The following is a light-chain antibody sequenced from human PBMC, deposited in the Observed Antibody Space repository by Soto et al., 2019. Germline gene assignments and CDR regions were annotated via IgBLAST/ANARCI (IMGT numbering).Light chain of an antibody. CDR3: QQYGRSAIFT. J-gene: IGKJ3*01. CDR1: QSVSSN. V-gene: IGKV3-15*01. Sequence: EIVMTQSPATLSVSPGERATLSCRASQSVSSNLAWYQQKPGQAPTLVIYGASARATGIPARFSGSGSGTDFSLTISRLEPEDFAVYYCQQYGRSAIFTLGPGTTVEVK. CDR2: GAS.